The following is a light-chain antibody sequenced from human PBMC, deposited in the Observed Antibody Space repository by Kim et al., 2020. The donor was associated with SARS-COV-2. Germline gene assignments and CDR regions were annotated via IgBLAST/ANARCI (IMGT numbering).Light chain of an antibody. Sequence: PGQPARITCPGESLPKQSVNWYQQKSGLAPVLVMYQVTERPSGIPERFFGSTSGTTVTLTIIGVQAGDEADYYCQSADTSGDSYVFGPGTKVTVL. V-gene: IGLV3-25*03. CDR1: SLPKQS. CDR2: QVT. CDR3: QSADTSGDSYV. J-gene: IGLJ1*01.